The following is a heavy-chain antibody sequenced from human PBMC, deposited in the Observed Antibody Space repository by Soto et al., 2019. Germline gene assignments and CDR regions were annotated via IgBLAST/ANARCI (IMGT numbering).Heavy chain of an antibody. CDR3: ARRALLDAFDI. J-gene: IGHJ3*02. V-gene: IGHV4-30-2*01. CDR1: GGSITSGGYS. Sequence: QMQLQESGSGLVKPSQTLSLTCAVSGGSITSGGYSWSWIRQPPGKGLEWIRYVYHSASTFYNPSLESRVSISVDRSKNFFSLKLRSVTAADTAVYYCARRALLDAFDIWGQGAMVTVSS. CDR2: VYHSAST. D-gene: IGHD2-15*01.